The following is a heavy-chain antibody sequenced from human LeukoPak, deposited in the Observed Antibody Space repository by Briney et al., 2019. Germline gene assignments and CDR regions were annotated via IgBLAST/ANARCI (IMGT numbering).Heavy chain of an antibody. J-gene: IGHJ5*02. Sequence: PSETLSLTCTVSGGSISSGDYYWSWIRQPPGKGLEWIGYIYYNGRTSNNPSLKSRVIMSVDTSKNQFSLKLSSVTTADTAVYYCAAEDGGSNWFDPWGQGTLVTVSS. CDR3: AAEDGGSNWFDP. V-gene: IGHV4-30-4*02. D-gene: IGHD3-16*01. CDR1: GGSISSGDYY. CDR2: IYYNGRT.